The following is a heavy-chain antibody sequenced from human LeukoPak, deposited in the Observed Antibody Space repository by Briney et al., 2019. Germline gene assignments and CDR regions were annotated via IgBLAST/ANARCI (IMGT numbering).Heavy chain of an antibody. V-gene: IGHV3-7*01. CDR3: ARDGLGGGSYFAGYYYYGMDV. CDR1: GFTFSSHW. J-gene: IGHJ6*02. Sequence: GGSLRLSCAASGFTFSSHWMSWVRQAPGKGLEWVANIKQDGSEKYYADSVKGRFTISTDNAKTSLYLQMNSLRAEDTAVYYCARDGLGGGSYFAGYYYYGMDVWGQGTTVTVSS. CDR2: IKQDGSEK. D-gene: IGHD1-26*01.